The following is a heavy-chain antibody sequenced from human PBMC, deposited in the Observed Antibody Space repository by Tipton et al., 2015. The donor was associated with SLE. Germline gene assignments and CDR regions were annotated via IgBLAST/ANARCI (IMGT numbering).Heavy chain of an antibody. J-gene: IGHJ4*02. D-gene: IGHD3-22*01. CDR3: ARDSYDSSGYYFVWDY. Sequence: TLSLTCTVSGGSISSSSYYWGWIRQPPGKGLEWIGTIYYSGSTYYNPSLKSRVAISVDTSKNQFSLKLSSVTAADTAVYYCARDSYDSSGYYFVWDYWGQGTLVTVSS. CDR2: IYYSGST. V-gene: IGHV4-39*07. CDR1: GGSISSSSYY.